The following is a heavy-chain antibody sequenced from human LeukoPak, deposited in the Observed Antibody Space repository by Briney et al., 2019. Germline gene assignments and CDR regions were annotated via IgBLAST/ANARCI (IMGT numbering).Heavy chain of an antibody. CDR3: ARDRWSYNGDY. D-gene: IGHD2-8*01. CDR1: GYTFTGYY. CDR2: INPNSGGT. V-gene: IGHV1-2*02. Sequence: ASVKVSCKASGYTFTGYYMHWVRQAPGQGLEWMGWINPNSGGTNYAQKFQGRVPMTRATSISTAYMELSRLRSDDTAVYYCARDRWSYNGDYWGQGTLVTVSS. J-gene: IGHJ4*02.